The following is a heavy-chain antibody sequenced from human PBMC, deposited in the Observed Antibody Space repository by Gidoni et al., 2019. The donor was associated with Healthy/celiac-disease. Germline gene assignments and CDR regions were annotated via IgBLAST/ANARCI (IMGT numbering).Heavy chain of an antibody. CDR3: AKDRYYYDSSGYYLEYFQH. CDR1: GFTFSSYA. J-gene: IGHJ1*01. D-gene: IGHD3-22*01. V-gene: IGHV3-23*01. CDR2: ISGSGGST. Sequence: EVQLLESGGGLVQPGGSLRLSCAASGFTFSSYAMSWVRQAPGKGLEWLSAISGSGGSTYYADSVKGRFTISRDNSKNTLYLQMNSLRAEDTAVYYCAKDRYYYDSSGYYLEYFQHWGQGTLVTVSS.